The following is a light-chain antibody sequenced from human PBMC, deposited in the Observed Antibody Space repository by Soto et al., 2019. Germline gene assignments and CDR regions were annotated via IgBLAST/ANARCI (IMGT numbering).Light chain of an antibody. CDR2: GAS. J-gene: IGKJ5*01. Sequence: ETVMTQSPATLSVSPGGRATLSCRASQSISDTLAWYQQKPGQAPRLLIHGASTRATGFPARFSGSGSGTDFTLTISSLQSEDFAVYYCQQYNQWPITFGQGTRLEIK. V-gene: IGKV3-15*01. CDR3: QQYNQWPIT. CDR1: QSISDT.